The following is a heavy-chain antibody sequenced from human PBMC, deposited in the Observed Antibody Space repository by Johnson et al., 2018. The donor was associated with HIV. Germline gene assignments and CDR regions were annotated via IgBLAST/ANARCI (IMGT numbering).Heavy chain of an antibody. CDR1: GFIFSSYW. CDR3: ARDPFWLKAFDI. D-gene: IGHD3-22*01. J-gene: IGHJ3*02. CDR2: INSDGRST. V-gene: IGHV3-74*01. Sequence: VQLVESGGGLVQPGGSLRLSCAASGFIFSSYWMHWVRQAPGKGLVWVSRINSDGRSTSYADSVKGRFIISRDNAKNTVYLQMNSLRAEDTAVYYCARDPFWLKAFDIWGQGTMVTVSS.